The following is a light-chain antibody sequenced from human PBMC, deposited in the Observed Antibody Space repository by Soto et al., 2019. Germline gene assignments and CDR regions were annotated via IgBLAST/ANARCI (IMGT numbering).Light chain of an antibody. Sequence: EIVLTQSPATLSLSPGERATLSCRASQSVRSNLAWYQQKPGQAPRLLIHGASTRATGIPARFSGSGSGTEFTLTISSLQSEDFAVYYCQQYNDWPPWTFGQGTKVDIK. V-gene: IGKV3D-15*01. J-gene: IGKJ1*01. CDR3: QQYNDWPPWT. CDR1: QSVRSN. CDR2: GAS.